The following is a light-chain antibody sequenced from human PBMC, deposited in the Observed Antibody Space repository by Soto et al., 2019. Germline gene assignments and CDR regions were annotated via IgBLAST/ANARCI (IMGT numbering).Light chain of an antibody. Sequence: DIHMTQSPSTLSASVGDRVTITCRASQSLTMWLAWYQQKPGKAPNLLIYKTSSLESGVPSRFSGSGSGTEYTLTISSLKLLDFATYYFQLWTLYSWTFGQGTNVEVK. J-gene: IGKJ1*01. CDR2: KTS. CDR1: QSLTMW. CDR3: QLWTLYSWT. V-gene: IGKV1-5*03.